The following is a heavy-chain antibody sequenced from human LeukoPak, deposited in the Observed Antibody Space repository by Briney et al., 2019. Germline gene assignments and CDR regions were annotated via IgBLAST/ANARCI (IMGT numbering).Heavy chain of an antibody. CDR2: ISSSSRII. CDR1: GFTFSSYE. J-gene: IGHJ1*01. CDR3: GSLHNRPL. Sequence: RGSLRLSCAASGFTFSSYEMNWVRQAPGKGLECVSYISSSSRIIYYADSVKGRFTISRDNAKNSLDLQMTSLRAEDTAIYYCGSLHNRPLWGQGTLVTVSS. D-gene: IGHD2/OR15-2a*01. V-gene: IGHV3-48*03.